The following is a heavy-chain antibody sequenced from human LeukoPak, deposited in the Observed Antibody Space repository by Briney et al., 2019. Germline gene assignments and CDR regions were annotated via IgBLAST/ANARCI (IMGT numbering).Heavy chain of an antibody. Sequence: GGSLRLSCAASGFTFSSYTMHWIRQAPGKGLEWVSSISGSNSYIFYADSVKGRFTVSRDSAKNSLYLQMNSLRDEDTAVYYCTPHRDGSYPFDYWGQGTLVTVSS. V-gene: IGHV3-21*01. CDR3: TPHRDGSYPFDY. CDR2: ISGSNSYI. CDR1: GFTFSSYT. J-gene: IGHJ4*02. D-gene: IGHD3-10*01.